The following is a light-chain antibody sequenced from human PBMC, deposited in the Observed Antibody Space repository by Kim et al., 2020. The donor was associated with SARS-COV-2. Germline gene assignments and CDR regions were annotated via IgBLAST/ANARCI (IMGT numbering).Light chain of an antibody. J-gene: IGLJ2*01. Sequence: SSELTQAPAVSVALGQTGMITCQGDSLRTYYATWYQQKPGQAPVRVIYGKTNRPSWMSDRFSGSSSGNTASLTITGTQAEDDAVYYCNSWDSSGDPVLGGGSKVTVL. V-gene: IGLV3-19*02. CDR2: GKT. CDR1: SLRTYY. CDR3: NSWDSSGDPV.